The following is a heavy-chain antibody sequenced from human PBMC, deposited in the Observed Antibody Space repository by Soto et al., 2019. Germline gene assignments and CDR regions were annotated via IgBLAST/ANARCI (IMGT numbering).Heavy chain of an antibody. D-gene: IGHD5-12*01. CDR3: ASDGVAPYYYYGMDV. CDR1: GYTFTRSG. V-gene: IGHV1-18*01. J-gene: IGHJ6*02. CDR2: ISTYNGDT. Sequence: QVQLVQSGAEVKKPGASVKVSCKASGYTFTRSGISWVRQAPGQGLEWMGWISTYNGDTNSAQTFQGRVTMTTDTSTSTVYMELRSLRSDATAVYYCASDGVAPYYYYGMDVWGQGTPVTVSS.